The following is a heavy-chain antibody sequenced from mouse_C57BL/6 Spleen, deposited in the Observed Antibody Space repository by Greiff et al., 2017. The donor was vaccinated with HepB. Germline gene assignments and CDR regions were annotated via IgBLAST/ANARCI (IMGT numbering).Heavy chain of an antibody. D-gene: IGHD1-1*01. CDR1: GFNIKNTY. CDR2: IDPANGNT. J-gene: IGHJ4*01. CDR3: ARRYYGSSYAMDY. V-gene: IGHV14-3*01. Sequence: VQLKESVAELVRPGASVKLSCTASGFNIKNTYMHWVKQRPEQGLEWIGRIDPANGNTKYAPKFQGKATITADTSSNTAYLQLSSLTSEDTAIYYCARRYYGSSYAMDYWGQGTSVTVSS.